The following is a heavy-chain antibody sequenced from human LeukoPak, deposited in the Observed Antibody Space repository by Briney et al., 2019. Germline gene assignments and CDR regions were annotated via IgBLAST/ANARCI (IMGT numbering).Heavy chain of an antibody. Sequence: GGTLRLSCAASGFTFSSYGMSWVRQAPGKGLEWVSGITGSGGSTYYADSVKGRFTISRDNSENTLYLQMHSLRAEDTAVYYCAKESLRVVPSATFDYWGQGTLVTVSS. D-gene: IGHD2-2*01. J-gene: IGHJ4*02. CDR1: GFTFSSYG. V-gene: IGHV3-23*01. CDR3: AKESLRVVPSATFDY. CDR2: ITGSGGST.